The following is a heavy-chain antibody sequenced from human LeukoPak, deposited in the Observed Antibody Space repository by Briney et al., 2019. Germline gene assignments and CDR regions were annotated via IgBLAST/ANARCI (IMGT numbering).Heavy chain of an antibody. J-gene: IGHJ2*01. Sequence: PSETLSLTCTVSGGSISSYYWSWIRQPPGKGLEWIGYIHYSGSTNYNPSLKSRVTLSVDTSKNQFSLELSSVTAADTAVYYCARQGMSYWYFDLWGRGTLVTVSS. CDR3: ARQGMSYWYFDL. CDR1: GGSISSYY. CDR2: IHYSGST. V-gene: IGHV4-59*08.